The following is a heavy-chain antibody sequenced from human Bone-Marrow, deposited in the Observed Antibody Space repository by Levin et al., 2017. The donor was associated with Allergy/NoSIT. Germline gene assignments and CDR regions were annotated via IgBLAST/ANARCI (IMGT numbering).Heavy chain of an antibody. CDR1: GFTFSSFG. CDR3: ARGYDRLWLGYYSYYAMDV. D-gene: IGHD6-19*01. V-gene: IGHV3-33*01. CDR2: IWFDGSET. J-gene: IGHJ6*02. Sequence: GGSLRLSCVASGFTFSSFGMQWVRQAPGKGLEWVALIWFDGSETYYADSVKGRSTISRDNSKSTLYLQMNSLRDEDTAVYFCARGYDRLWLGYYSYYAMDVWGQGTTVSVSS.